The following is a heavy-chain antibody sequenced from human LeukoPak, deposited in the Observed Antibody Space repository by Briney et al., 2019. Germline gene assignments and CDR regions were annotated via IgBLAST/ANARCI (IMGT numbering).Heavy chain of an antibody. Sequence: VKVSCKASGGTFSSYAISWVRQAPGQGLEWMGGIIPIFGTANYAQKFQGRVTITADESASTAYMELSSLRSEDTAVYYCARAPSTYSGSYYDYWGQGTLVTVSS. CDR2: IIPIFGTA. V-gene: IGHV1-69*01. D-gene: IGHD1-26*01. CDR1: GGTFSSYA. CDR3: ARAPSTYSGSYYDY. J-gene: IGHJ4*02.